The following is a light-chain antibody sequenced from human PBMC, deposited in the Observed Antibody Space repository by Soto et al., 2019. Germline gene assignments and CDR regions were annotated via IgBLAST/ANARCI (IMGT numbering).Light chain of an antibody. CDR3: QQYDSSPRT. Sequence: EIVLTQSPDTLSLSPGERATLSCRASQSVSSRSLAWYQQKPGQAPRLLISGASSRAADIPDRFSGSGSGTDFTLIINRLEPEDFAVYYCQQYDSSPRTFGQGTKVDIK. J-gene: IGKJ1*01. CDR2: GAS. V-gene: IGKV3-20*01. CDR1: QSVSSRS.